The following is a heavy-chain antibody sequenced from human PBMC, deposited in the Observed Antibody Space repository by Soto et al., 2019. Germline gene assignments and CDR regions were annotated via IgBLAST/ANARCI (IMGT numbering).Heavy chain of an antibody. CDR2: IYHGGRT. CDR1: GYCISSGYS. Sequence: SETLSLPCAVSGYCISSGYSWGWLRQPPGKGLEWMGSIYHGGRTYYNPSLNSRVTLSIYMTNNHVSLILNSVTAADPAVYYGARVGPWVPYYYDRSPYTFENWVDPWGQGTLVTVSS. D-gene: IGHD3-22*01. CDR3: ARVGPWVPYYYDRSPYTFENWVDP. J-gene: IGHJ5*02. V-gene: IGHV4-38-2*01.